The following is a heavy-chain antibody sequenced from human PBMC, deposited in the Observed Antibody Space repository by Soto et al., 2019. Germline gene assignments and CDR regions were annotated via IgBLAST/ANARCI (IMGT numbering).Heavy chain of an antibody. Sequence: GGSLRLSCAASGFTLSSYAMSWVRQAPGKGLEWVSAISGSGGSTYYADSVKGRFTISRDNSKNTLYLQMNSLRAEDTAVYYCAKDGVYDFWSGSNWFDPWGQGTLVTVSS. J-gene: IGHJ5*02. V-gene: IGHV3-23*01. D-gene: IGHD3-3*01. CDR1: GFTLSSYA. CDR3: AKDGVYDFWSGSNWFDP. CDR2: ISGSGGST.